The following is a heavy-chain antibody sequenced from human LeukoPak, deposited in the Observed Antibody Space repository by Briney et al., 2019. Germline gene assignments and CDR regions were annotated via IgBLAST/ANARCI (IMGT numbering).Heavy chain of an antibody. CDR1: GGSISSYY. Sequence: SETLSLTCTVSGGSISSYYWSWIRQPPGKGLEWIGYIYYSGSTNYNSSLKSRVTISVDTSKNQFSLKLSSVTAADTAVYYCARLGYDYVWGSYRPAEYLQHWGQGTLVTVSS. V-gene: IGHV4-59*01. D-gene: IGHD3-16*02. CDR3: ARLGYDYVWGSYRPAEYLQH. CDR2: IYYSGST. J-gene: IGHJ1*01.